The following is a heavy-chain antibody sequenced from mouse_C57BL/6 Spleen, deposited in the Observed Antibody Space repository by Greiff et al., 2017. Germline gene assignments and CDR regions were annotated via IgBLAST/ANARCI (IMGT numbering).Heavy chain of an antibody. CDR3: ARSGSYGAWLAY. CDR2: LDPSDSYT. J-gene: IGHJ3*01. CDR1: GYTFTSYW. D-gene: IGHD2-12*01. V-gene: IGHV1-69*01. Sequence: QVQLQQPGAELVMPGASVKLSCKASGYTFTSYWMHWVKQRPGQGLEWIGELDPSDSYTNYNQKFQGKSTLTVDKSSSTAYMQLGSLTSEDSAVYYCARSGSYGAWLAYWGQGTLVTVSA.